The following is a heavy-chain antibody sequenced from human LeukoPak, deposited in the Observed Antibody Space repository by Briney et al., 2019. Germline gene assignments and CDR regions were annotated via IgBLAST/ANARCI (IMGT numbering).Heavy chain of an antibody. CDR2: INSDGSST. D-gene: IGHD3-22*01. CDR3: ARGLCESCGHNLGL. Sequence: GGSLRLSCAASGFTFSNYRMHWVRQVPGKGLVWVSRINSDGSSTEHADSVKGRFTISRDNAKNALYLQMDSLRAEDTAVYHCARGLCESCGHNLGLWGQGTLVTVSS. V-gene: IGHV3-74*03. CDR1: GFTFSNYR. J-gene: IGHJ4*02.